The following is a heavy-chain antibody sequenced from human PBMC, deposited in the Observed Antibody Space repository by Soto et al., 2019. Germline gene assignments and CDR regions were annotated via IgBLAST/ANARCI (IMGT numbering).Heavy chain of an antibody. CDR1: GFTFSSYW. CDR3: ARATGADKEDY. D-gene: IGHD3-10*01. CDR2: IKEDGSEK. J-gene: IGHJ4*02. V-gene: IGHV3-7*04. Sequence: GGSLRLSCAASGFTFSSYWMTWVRQAPGKGLEWVANIKEDGSEKYYVDSVKGRFTISRDNAKNSLYLQMNSLRAEDTAVYYCARATGADKEDYWGQGTLVTVSS.